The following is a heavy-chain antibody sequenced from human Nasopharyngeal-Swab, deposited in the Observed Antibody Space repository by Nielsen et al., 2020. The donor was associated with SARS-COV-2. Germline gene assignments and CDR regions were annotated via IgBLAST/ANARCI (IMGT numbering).Heavy chain of an antibody. D-gene: IGHD2-2*02. J-gene: IGHJ4*02. CDR1: GFTFSDYY. Sequence: GGSLRLSCATSGFTFSDYYMSWIRQAPGKGLEWVAAISSSGDYIYYAASVKGRFTISRDSAKNSLYLQMNRLRVEDTAVYYCARHTPAMFAFWGQGTLVTVSS. CDR3: ARHTPAMFAF. V-gene: IGHV3-11*04. CDR2: ISSSGDYI.